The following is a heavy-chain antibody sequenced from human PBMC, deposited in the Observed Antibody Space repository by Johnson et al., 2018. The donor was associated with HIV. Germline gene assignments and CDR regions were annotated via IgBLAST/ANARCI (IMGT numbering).Heavy chain of an antibody. D-gene: IGHD1-26*01. V-gene: IGHV3-7*01. CDR1: GFTFDDYG. CDR3: AKDPYSGSPIDI. Sequence: EMQLVESGGGLVKPGGSLRLSCAASGFTFDDYGMSWVRQAPGKGLEWVANIKQDGSEKYYVDSVKGRFTISRDNAKNSLYLQMNSLRAEDTAVYYCAKDPYSGSPIDIWGQGTMVTVSS. CDR2: IKQDGSEK. J-gene: IGHJ3*02.